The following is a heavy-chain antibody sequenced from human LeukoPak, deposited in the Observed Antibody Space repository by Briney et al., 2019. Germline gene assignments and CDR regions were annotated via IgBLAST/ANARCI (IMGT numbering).Heavy chain of an antibody. V-gene: IGHV1-69*13. Sequence: ASVKVSCKASGGTFSSYAISWVRQAPGQGLEWMGGIIPIFGTANYAQKFQGRVTITADESTSTAYMELSSLRSEDTAVYYCARDRPDIVVVKGMDVWGQGTTVTVSS. CDR3: ARDRPDIVVVKGMDV. CDR1: GGTFSSYA. CDR2: IIPIFGTA. J-gene: IGHJ6*02. D-gene: IGHD2-15*01.